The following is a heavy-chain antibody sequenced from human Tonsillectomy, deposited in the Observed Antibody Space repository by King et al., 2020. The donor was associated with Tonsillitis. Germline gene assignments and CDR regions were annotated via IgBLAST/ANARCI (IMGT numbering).Heavy chain of an antibody. CDR1: GYNFSNYW. CDR3: ARSLTIFGTADC. D-gene: IGHD3-3*01. Sequence: QLVQSGAEVKKPGESLKISCSGSGYNFSNYWIAWVRQIPGKGLEWMGIIYPGDSVTTYSPSFPGQVTISADKSLTPAYLQWGSLKASDTAMYYCARSLTIFGTADCWGQGTLVTVSS. J-gene: IGHJ4*02. V-gene: IGHV5-51*01. CDR2: IYPGDSVT.